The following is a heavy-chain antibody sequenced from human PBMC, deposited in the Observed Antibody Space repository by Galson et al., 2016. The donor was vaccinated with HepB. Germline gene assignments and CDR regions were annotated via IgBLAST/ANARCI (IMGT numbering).Heavy chain of an antibody. J-gene: IGHJ6*02. CDR2: ISGSGDST. D-gene: IGHD6-19*01. V-gene: IGHV3-23*01. CDR3: VKTQGYSTGWYGMDV. CDR1: GFTFSSYA. Sequence: SLRLSCAASGFTFSSYAMSWVRQAPGKGLEWVSVISGSGDSTYYADSVKGRFTISRDNFKSTLSLQMNSLRAEDTAVYYCVKTQGYSTGWYGMDVWGHGTTVTVSS.